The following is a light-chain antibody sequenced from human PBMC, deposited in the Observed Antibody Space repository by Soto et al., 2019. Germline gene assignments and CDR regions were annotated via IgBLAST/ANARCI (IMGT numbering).Light chain of an antibody. CDR1: KNISSW. Sequence: DIQMTQSPSTLSASVGDRVTITCRATKNISSWLAWYQQKPGKAPKLLIYKASSLEGGVPSRFSGSGSGTEFTLTISSLQPDDFATYYCQQYNSYSLTFGGGTKVEIK. CDR2: KAS. CDR3: QQYNSYSLT. V-gene: IGKV1-5*03. J-gene: IGKJ4*01.